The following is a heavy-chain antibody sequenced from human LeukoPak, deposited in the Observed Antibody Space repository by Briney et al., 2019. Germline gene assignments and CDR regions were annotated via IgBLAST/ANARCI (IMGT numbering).Heavy chain of an antibody. CDR1: GFTFSNAW. V-gene: IGHV3-21*01. J-gene: IGHJ4*02. Sequence: GGSLRLSCAASGFTFSNAWMSWVRQAPGKGLEWVSAISGSGGSTYYADSVKGRVTISRDNAKNSLYLQMNSLRAEDTAVYYCARVNFYGSRSYYKTYYFDYWGQGTLVTVSS. D-gene: IGHD3-10*01. CDR3: ARVNFYGSRSYYKTYYFDY. CDR2: ISGSGGST.